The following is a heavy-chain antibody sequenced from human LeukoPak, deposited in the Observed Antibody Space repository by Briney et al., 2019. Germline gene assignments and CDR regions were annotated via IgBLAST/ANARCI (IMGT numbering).Heavy chain of an antibody. J-gene: IGHJ5*02. D-gene: IGHD1-1*01. V-gene: IGHV4-39*07. CDR2: IYYSGST. CDR3: ARGLGVQLEKLLSYWFDP. CDR1: GGSISSSSYY. Sequence: PSETLSLTCTVSGGSISSSSYYWGWIRQPPGKGLEWIGSIYYSGSTYYNPSLKSRVTISVDTSKNQFSLKLSSVTAADTAVYYCARGLGVQLEKLLSYWFDPWGQGTLVTVSS.